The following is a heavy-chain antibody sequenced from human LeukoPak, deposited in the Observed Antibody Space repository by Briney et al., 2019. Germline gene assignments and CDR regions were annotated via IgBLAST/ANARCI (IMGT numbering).Heavy chain of an antibody. CDR2: RRNKASTYTT. V-gene: IGHV3-72*01. CDR1: GFTFSDHN. CDR3: ARGDSSGYYWNDY. J-gene: IGHJ4*02. D-gene: IGHD3-22*01. Sequence: GGSLRLSCAASGFTFSDHNMDWVRNAPGQGLEWICRRRNKASTYTTEYAASVKGKFTISRDDSKNSLYLQMNSLTTEDRAVYYCARGDSSGYYWNDYCGQRTLVT.